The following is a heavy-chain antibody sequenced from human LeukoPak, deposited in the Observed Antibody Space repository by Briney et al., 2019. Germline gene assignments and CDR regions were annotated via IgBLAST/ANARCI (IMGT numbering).Heavy chain of an antibody. V-gene: IGHV3-48*03. CDR1: GFTFSNYE. Sequence: GGSLRLSCGASGFTFSNYEMNRVRQAPGKGLEWVSYIDDSGTTMHYGDSVKGRFTISRDNAKRSLYLQMNSLGVDDTAVYYCARADWYVWGQGTTVTVS. J-gene: IGHJ6*02. D-gene: IGHD3-9*01. CDR2: IDDSGTTM. CDR3: ARADWYV.